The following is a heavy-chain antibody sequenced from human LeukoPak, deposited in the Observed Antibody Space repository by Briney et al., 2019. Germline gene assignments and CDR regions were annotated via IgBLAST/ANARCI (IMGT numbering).Heavy chain of an antibody. CDR3: AREVDTAMVTDAFDI. V-gene: IGHV3-21*01. Sequence: GGSLRLSCAASGFTFSSYSMNWVRQAPGKGLEWVSSISSSSSYIYYADSVKGRFTISRDNAKNSLYLQMNSLRAGDTAVYYCAREVDTAMVTDAFDIWGQGTMVTVSS. CDR1: GFTFSSYS. J-gene: IGHJ3*02. CDR2: ISSSSSYI. D-gene: IGHD5-18*01.